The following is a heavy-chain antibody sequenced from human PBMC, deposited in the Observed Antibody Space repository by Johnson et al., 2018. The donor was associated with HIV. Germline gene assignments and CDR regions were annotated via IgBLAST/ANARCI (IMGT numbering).Heavy chain of an antibody. CDR1: GFTVSSNY. Sequence: VQLVESGGGVVQPGRSLRLSCAASGFTVSSNYMSWVRQAPGQGLEWVSVIYSGGSTYYADSVKGRYTISRDNSKNTLYLQMNSLRADDTAVYYCARAYSYGAFDIWGQGTRVTVSS. D-gene: IGHD5-18*01. V-gene: IGHV3-66*01. J-gene: IGHJ3*02. CDR3: ARAYSYGAFDI. CDR2: IYSGGST.